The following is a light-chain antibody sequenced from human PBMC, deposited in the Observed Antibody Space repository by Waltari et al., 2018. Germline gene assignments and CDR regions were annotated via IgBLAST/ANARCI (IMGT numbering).Light chain of an antibody. CDR2: GAS. J-gene: IGKJ1*01. V-gene: IGKV3-15*01. CDR3: QQYNNWPRT. Sequence: EIVMTQSPATLYVSPGERATLSCRASQSVSSDLAWYQQKPGQALRPVIDGASTRATGIPARFSGSGSGTEFTLTISSLQSEDFAVYYCQQYNNWPRTFGQGTKVEIK. CDR1: QSVSSD.